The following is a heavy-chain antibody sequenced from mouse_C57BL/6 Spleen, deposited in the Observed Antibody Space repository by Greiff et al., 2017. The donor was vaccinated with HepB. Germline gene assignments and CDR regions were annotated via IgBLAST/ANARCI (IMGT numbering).Heavy chain of an antibody. CDR2: ISSGSSTI. J-gene: IGHJ3*01. CDR3: ARAGFAY. CDR1: GFTFSDCG. V-gene: IGHV5-17*01. Sequence: VQLKESGGGLVKPGGSLKLSCAASGFTFSDCGMHWVRQAPEKGLEWVAYISSGSSTIYYADTVKGRFTISRDNAKNTLFLQMTSLRSEDTAMYYCARAGFAYWGQGTLVTVSA.